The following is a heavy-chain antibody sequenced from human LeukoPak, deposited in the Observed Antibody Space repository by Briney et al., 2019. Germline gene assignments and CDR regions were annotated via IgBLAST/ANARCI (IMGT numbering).Heavy chain of an antibody. CDR1: GFTFSSYG. CDR3: ANGEEEYYYDSSGYYPNR. CDR2: ISYDGSNK. V-gene: IGHV3-30*18. D-gene: IGHD3-22*01. Sequence: PGGSLRLSCAASGFTFSSYGMHWVRQAPGKGLEWVAVISYDGSNKYYADSVKGRFTISRDNSKSTLYLQMNSLRAEDTAVYYCANGEEEYYYDSSGYYPNRWGQGTLVTVSS. J-gene: IGHJ4*02.